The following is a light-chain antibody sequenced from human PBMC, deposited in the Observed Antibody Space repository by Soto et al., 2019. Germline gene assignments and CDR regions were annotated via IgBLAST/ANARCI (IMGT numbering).Light chain of an antibody. Sequence: DIVLTQSPGTLSLSPGERATLSCRASQSVSSTYLAWYQQKPGQAPRLLIYSASRRATGIPDRFSGSGSGTDFTLTISRLEPEDFAVYYCQYYDVSPGTFGPGTKVDIK. V-gene: IGKV3-20*01. CDR1: QSVSSTY. CDR3: QYYDVSPGT. J-gene: IGKJ3*01. CDR2: SAS.